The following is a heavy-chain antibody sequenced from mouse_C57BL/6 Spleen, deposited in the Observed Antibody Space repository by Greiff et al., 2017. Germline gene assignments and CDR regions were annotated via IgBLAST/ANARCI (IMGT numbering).Heavy chain of an antibody. CDR2: IYPGDGDT. Sequence: QVQLQQSGPELVKPGASVKISCKASGYAFSSSWMNWVKQRPGKGLEWIGRIYPGDGDTNYNGKFKGKDTLTADKSSSTAYMQLSSLTSEDSAVXFCERRGGGGASDYWGQGTSVTVSS. CDR1: GYAFSSSW. V-gene: IGHV1-82*01. D-gene: IGHD3-1*01. CDR3: ERRGGGGASDY. J-gene: IGHJ4*01.